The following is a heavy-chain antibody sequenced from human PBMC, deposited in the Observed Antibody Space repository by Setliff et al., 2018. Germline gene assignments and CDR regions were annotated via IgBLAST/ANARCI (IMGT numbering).Heavy chain of an antibody. V-gene: IGHV3-15*01. CDR1: GFTVSSNY. Sequence: PGGSLRLSCAASGFTVSSNYMSWVRQAPGKGLEWVGRIKNKNDGETADYAAPVKGRFTFSRDDSKNTLYLQMDSLKTDDTAVYYCTTDRSLPRGEYYFDYWGQGTLVTVSS. J-gene: IGHJ4*02. CDR3: TTDRSLPRGEYYFDY. CDR2: IKNKNDGETA. D-gene: IGHD5-12*01.